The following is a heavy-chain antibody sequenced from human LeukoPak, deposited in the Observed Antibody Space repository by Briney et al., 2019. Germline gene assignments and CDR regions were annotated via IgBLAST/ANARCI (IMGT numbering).Heavy chain of an antibody. CDR3: ARTLERGYSGYVGY. D-gene: IGHD5-12*01. CDR2: IYHSGST. Sequence: PSETLSLTCTVSGYSISSGYYWGWIRQPPGKGLEWIGSIYHSGSTYYNPSLKSRVTITVDTSKNQFSLKPSSVTAADTAVYYCARTLERGYSGYVGYWGQGTLVTVSS. J-gene: IGHJ4*02. CDR1: GYSISSGYY. V-gene: IGHV4-38-2*02.